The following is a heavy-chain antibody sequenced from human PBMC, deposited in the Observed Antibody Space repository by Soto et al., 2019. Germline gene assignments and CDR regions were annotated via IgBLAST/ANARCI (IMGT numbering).Heavy chain of an antibody. CDR3: ARSRVLWFGELLFTPDYYYYYGMDV. CDR1: GGPFSSYA. V-gene: IGHV1-69*13. Sequence: SVKVSCKASGGPFSSYAISWVRQAPGQGLEWMGGIIPIFGTANYAQKFQGRVTITADESTSTAYMELSSLRSEDTAVYYCARSRVLWFGELLFTPDYYYYYGMDVWGQGTTVTVSS. CDR2: IIPIFGTA. J-gene: IGHJ6*02. D-gene: IGHD3-10*01.